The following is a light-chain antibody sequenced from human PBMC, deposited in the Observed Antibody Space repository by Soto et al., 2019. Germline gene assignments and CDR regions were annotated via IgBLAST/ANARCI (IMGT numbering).Light chain of an antibody. Sequence: EIVMTQSPATLSVSPGERATLSCRASQSVGSRLAWYQQRPGQAPRLLIYGASTRATGIPARFSGSGSGTEFTLTISSLQSEDFAVYSCQQYDNWPETFGLGTKVEIK. V-gene: IGKV3-15*01. CDR2: GAS. CDR1: QSVGSR. CDR3: QQYDNWPET. J-gene: IGKJ1*01.